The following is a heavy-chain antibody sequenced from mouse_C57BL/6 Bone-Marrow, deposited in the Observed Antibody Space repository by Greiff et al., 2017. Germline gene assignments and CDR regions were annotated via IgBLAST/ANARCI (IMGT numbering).Heavy chain of an antibody. CDR2: INPNNGGT. Sequence: EVQLQQSGPELVKPGASVKISCKASGYTFTDYYMNWVKQSHGKSLEWIGDINPNNGGTSYNQKFKGKATLTVDKSSSTAYMELRSLTSEDSAVYYCARRAYYSNLFAYWGQGALVTVSA. CDR1: GYTFTDYY. V-gene: IGHV1-26*01. J-gene: IGHJ3*01. D-gene: IGHD2-5*01. CDR3: ARRAYYSNLFAY.